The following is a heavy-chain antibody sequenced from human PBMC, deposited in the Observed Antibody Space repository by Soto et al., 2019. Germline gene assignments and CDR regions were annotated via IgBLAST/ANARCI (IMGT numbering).Heavy chain of an antibody. J-gene: IGHJ5*02. CDR1: GYTFTGYY. V-gene: IGHV1-2*04. CDR2: INPNSGGT. Sequence: ASVKVSCKASGYTFTGYYMHWARQAPGQGLEWMGWINPNSGGTNYAQKFQGWVTMTRDTSISTAYMELSRLRSDDTAVYYCARDNWNYYNWFDPWGQGTLVTVSS. D-gene: IGHD1-7*01. CDR3: ARDNWNYYNWFDP.